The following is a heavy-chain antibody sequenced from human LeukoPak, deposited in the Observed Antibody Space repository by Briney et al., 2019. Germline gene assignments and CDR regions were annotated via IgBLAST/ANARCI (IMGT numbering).Heavy chain of an antibody. D-gene: IGHD3-22*01. CDR3: ARAYGSSGYYQLPIDY. V-gene: IGHV3-23*01. Sequence: GGSLRLSCAASGFNFSSYAMSWVRQAPGKGLEWVPSITGSGGTMHHADSVKGRFTISRDNSKNTLFLQMSSLRVEDTALYYCARAYGSSGYYQLPIDYWGQGTLVTVSS. CDR2: ITGSGGTM. CDR1: GFNFSSYA. J-gene: IGHJ4*02.